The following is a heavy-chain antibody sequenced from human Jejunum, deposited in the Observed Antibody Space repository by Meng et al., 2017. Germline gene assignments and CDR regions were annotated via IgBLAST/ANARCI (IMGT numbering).Heavy chain of an antibody. D-gene: IGHD6-13*01. J-gene: IGHJ5*02. Sequence: LQLQESGPGLVKPSETLSLTCAGSGGSISTAGYYWGWIRQSPGKGLEWIGSIFYSGTTYYNPSLKSRVTISIDTSKNQFSLKMNSVTAADTAVYYCARDTAGFGPWGQGTLVTVSS. CDR1: GGSISTAGYY. V-gene: IGHV4-39*07. CDR2: IFYSGTT. CDR3: ARDTAGFGP.